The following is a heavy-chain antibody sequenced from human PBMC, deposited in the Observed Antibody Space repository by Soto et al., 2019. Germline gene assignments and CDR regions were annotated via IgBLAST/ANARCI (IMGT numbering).Heavy chain of an antibody. D-gene: IGHD5-12*01. CDR3: AREGKDIVATIRPYYFDY. CDR2: IWYDGSNK. J-gene: IGHJ4*02. V-gene: IGHV3-33*01. Sequence: QVQLVESGGGVVQPGRSLRLSCAASGFTFSSYGMHWVRQAPGKGLEWVAVIWYDGSNKYYADSVKGRFTISRDNSKNTVYLQMNSLRAEDTAVYYCAREGKDIVATIRPYYFDYWGQGTLVTVSS. CDR1: GFTFSSYG.